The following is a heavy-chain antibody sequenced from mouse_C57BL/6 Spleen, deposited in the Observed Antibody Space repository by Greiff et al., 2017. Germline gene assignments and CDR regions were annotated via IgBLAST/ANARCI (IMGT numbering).Heavy chain of an antibody. V-gene: IGHV5-17*01. J-gene: IGHJ2*01. CDR2: ISSGSSTI. CDR1: GFTFSDYG. Sequence: EVKVVESGGGLVKPGGSLKLSCAASGFTFSDYGMHWVRQAPEKGLEWVAYISSGSSTIYYADTVKGRFTISRDNAKNTLFLQMTSLRSEDTAMYYCARRKDFDYWGQGTTLTVSS. CDR3: ARRKDFDY.